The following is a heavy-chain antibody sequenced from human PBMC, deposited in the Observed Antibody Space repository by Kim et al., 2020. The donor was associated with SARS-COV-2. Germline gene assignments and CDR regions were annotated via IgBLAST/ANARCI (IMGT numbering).Heavy chain of an antibody. V-gene: IGHV3-30*07. J-gene: IGHJ1*01. D-gene: IGHD3-22*01. CDR3: ATVVFYYDAGYFKN. Sequence: DALQGRLLISRDHSKNTLYLQMTSLRAEDTAVYYCATVVFYYDAGYFKNWGQGTLVIVSS.